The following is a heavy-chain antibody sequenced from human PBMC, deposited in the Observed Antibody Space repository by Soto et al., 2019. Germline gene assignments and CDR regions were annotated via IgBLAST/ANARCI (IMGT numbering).Heavy chain of an antibody. CDR2: ISGSGNQI. CDR3: AKNQDWNRPDPGAFDV. D-gene: IGHD1-1*01. V-gene: IGHV3-23*01. Sequence: EVQLSQSGGGLVQRGGSLRLSCEGSGFTFGDYGINWVRQAPGKGLDWVSGISGSGNQIDYSDSVEGRFTVSRDNSKNTVFLQMNGLSAGDTAVYFCAKNQDWNRPDPGAFDVWGQGTMVTVSS. CDR1: GFTFGDYG. J-gene: IGHJ3*01.